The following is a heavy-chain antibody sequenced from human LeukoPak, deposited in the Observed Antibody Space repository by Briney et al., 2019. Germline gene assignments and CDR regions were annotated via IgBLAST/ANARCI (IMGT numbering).Heavy chain of an antibody. Sequence: GGSLRLSCAASGFTFSSYAMSWVRQAPGKGPEWVSAISGSGGSTYYADSVKGRFTISRDNSKNTLYLQMNSLRAEDTAVYYCAKDVEMATTFDYWGQGTLVTVSS. CDR3: AKDVEMATTFDY. D-gene: IGHD5-24*01. CDR1: GFTFSSYA. V-gene: IGHV3-23*01. CDR2: ISGSGGST. J-gene: IGHJ4*02.